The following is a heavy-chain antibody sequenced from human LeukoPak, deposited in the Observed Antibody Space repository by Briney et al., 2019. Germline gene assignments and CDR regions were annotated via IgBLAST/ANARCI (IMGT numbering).Heavy chain of an antibody. Sequence: PGGSLRLSCAASGFTFTSYWMGWVRQAPGKGLEWVAHIKGDGSDKEYVDSVKGRFTISRDNAKNSLYLQMNSLRAEDTAVYYCARWRTYIQGFFDPWGQGTLVTASS. CDR1: GFTFTSYW. V-gene: IGHV3-7*05. CDR3: ARWRTYIQGFFDP. CDR2: IKGDGSDK. D-gene: IGHD1/OR15-1a*01. J-gene: IGHJ5*02.